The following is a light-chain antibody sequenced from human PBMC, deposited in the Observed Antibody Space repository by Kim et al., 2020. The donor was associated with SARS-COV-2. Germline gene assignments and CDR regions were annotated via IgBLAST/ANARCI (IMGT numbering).Light chain of an antibody. CDR3: QQSYGSLIT. Sequence: DIQMTQSPSSLSASVGDRVTITCRASQSISGYLNWYQQKPGKAPNLLIYDASSLQSGVPSRFSGSGSETEFTLTISSLQPEDFATYYCQQSYGSLITFGQGTRLEIK. CDR2: DAS. V-gene: IGKV1-39*01. CDR1: QSISGY. J-gene: IGKJ5*01.